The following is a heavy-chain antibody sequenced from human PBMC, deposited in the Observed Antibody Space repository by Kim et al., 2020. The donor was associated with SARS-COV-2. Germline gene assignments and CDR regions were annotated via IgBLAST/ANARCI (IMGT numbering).Heavy chain of an antibody. J-gene: IGHJ4*02. V-gene: IGHV3-49*04. D-gene: IGHD3-3*01. Sequence: GGSLRLSCTASGFTFGDYAMSWVRQAPGKGLEWVGFIRSKAYGGTTEYAASVKGRFTISRDDSKSIAYLQMNSLKTEDTAVYYCTSHKRWSGYYSRDGPTRGDYWGQGTLVTVSS. CDR2: IRSKAYGGTT. CDR1: GFTFGDYA. CDR3: TSHKRWSGYYSRDGPTRGDY.